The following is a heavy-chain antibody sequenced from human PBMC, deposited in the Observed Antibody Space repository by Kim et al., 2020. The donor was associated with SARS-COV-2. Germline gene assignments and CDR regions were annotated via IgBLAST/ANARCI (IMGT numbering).Heavy chain of an antibody. CDR3: ARDRKLELTYDAFDI. V-gene: IGHV3-33*01. J-gene: IGHJ3*02. CDR2: IWYDGSNK. D-gene: IGHD1-7*01. CDR1: GFTFSSYG. Sequence: GGSLRLSCAASGFTFSSYGMHWVRQAPGKGLEWVAVIWYDGSNKYYADSVKGRFTISRDNSKNTLYLQMNSLRAEDTAVYYCARDRKLELTYDAFDIWGQGTMVTVSS.